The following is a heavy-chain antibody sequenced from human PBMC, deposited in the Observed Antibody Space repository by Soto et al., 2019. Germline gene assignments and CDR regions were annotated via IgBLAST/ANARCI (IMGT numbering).Heavy chain of an antibody. CDR3: ASAKAVVIAPLGI. CDR2: ISENGGSRGGT. D-gene: IGHD2-21*01. J-gene: IGHJ3*02. V-gene: IGHV3-23*01. CDR1: GFTFNNSA. Sequence: GGSLRLSCAASGFTFNNSAMTWVRQAPGQGLEWVASISENGGSRGGTYYADSVKGRFTISRDNSKNTLYLQVDSLTGADTAVYYCASAKAVVIAPLGIWGQGALVTVSS.